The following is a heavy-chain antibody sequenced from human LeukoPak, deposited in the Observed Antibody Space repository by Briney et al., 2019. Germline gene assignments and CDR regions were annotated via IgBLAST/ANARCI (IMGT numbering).Heavy chain of an antibody. CDR1: SGSISSYS. CDR3: ARENYYGSGSYHYRPPYYYYYYYMDV. CDR2: IYYSGST. J-gene: IGHJ6*03. V-gene: IGHV4-59*01. Sequence: SETLSLTCTVSSGSISSYSWSWIRQPPGKGLEWIGYIYYSGSTNYNPSLKSRVTISVDTSKNQFSLKLSSVTAADTAVYYCARENYYGSGSYHYRPPYYYYYYYMDVWGKGTTVTISS. D-gene: IGHD3-10*01.